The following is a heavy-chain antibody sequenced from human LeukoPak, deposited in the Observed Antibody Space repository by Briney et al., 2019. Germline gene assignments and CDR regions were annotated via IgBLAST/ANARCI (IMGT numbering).Heavy chain of an antibody. CDR2: IKQDRSEK. V-gene: IGHV3-7*01. CDR3: ARLREIPVFGVVTESTSYFDY. J-gene: IGHJ4*02. Sequence: GGSLRLSCAASGFTFTNYWMSWVRQAPGKGLELVANIKQDRSEKYYVDSVKGRFTISRDNAKNSLYLQMNSLRAEDTAVYYCARLREIPVFGVVTESTSYFDYWGQGTLVTVSS. D-gene: IGHD3-3*01. CDR1: GFTFTNYW.